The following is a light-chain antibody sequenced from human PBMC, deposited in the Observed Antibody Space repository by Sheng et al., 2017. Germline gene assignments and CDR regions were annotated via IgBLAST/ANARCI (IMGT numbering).Light chain of an antibody. V-gene: IGKV3-20*01. CDR1: QSVDSSY. CDR2: GAS. J-gene: IGKJ1*01. CDR3: QQYADSPET. Sequence: EIVLTQSPGTLSLSPGERATLSCRASQSVDSSYLAWYQHKPGQAPRLLIYGASSRASGVPERFTGSGSGTDFSLTITRLEPEDFAVYYCQQYADSPETFGQGTKVEVK.